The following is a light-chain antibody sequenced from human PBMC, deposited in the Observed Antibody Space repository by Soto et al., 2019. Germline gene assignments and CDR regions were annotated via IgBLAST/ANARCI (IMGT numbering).Light chain of an antibody. Sequence: DIQMTQSPSSVSASVGDTVAITCRASQSLSSWLALYQQRPGEAPKLLIYTGSILQVGVPSRFSGSGSGTDFILTIDNLQPEDFATYYCQQTHTFPLTLGGGTKLEIK. CDR1: QSLSSW. CDR2: TGS. J-gene: IGKJ4*01. V-gene: IGKV1-12*01. CDR3: QQTHTFPLT.